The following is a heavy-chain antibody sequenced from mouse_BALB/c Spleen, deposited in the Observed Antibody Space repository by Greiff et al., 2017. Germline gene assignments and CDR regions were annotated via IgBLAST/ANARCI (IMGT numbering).Heavy chain of an antibody. CDR1: GYTFTSYW. J-gene: IGHJ3*01. V-gene: IGHV1-69*02. CDR3: ASGGFRFAY. Sequence: QVQLQQSGAELVKPGASVKLSCKASGYTFTSYWMHWVKQRPGQGLEWIGEIDPSDSYTNYNQKFKGKATLTVDKSSSTAYMQLSSLTSEDSAVYYCASGGFRFAYWGQGTLVTVSA. CDR2: IDPSDSYT.